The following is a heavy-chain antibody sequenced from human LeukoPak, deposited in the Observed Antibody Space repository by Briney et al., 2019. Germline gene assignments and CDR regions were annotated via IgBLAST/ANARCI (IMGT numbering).Heavy chain of an antibody. Sequence: SETLSLTCTVSGYSISSGYYWGWIRQPPGKGLEWIGSIYHSGSTYYNPSLKSRVTISLDTSKNQFSLKLSSVTAADTAVYYCARDLRIVGATFQTYFDYWGQGTLVTVSS. D-gene: IGHD1-26*01. CDR1: GYSISSGYY. J-gene: IGHJ4*02. CDR3: ARDLRIVGATFQTYFDY. CDR2: IYHSGST. V-gene: IGHV4-38-2*02.